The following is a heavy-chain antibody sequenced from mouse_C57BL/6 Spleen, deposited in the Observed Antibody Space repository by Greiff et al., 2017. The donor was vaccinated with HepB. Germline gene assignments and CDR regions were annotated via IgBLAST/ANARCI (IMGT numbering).Heavy chain of an antibody. V-gene: IGHV1-22*01. D-gene: IGHD2-14*01. Sequence: EVQLQQSGPELVKPGASVKMSCKASGYTFTDYNMHWVKQSHGKSLEWIGYINPNNGGTSYNQKFKGKATLTVNKSSSTAYMERRSLTSEDSAVYDCARRVRRGDYAMDYWGQGTSVTVSS. CDR3: ARRVRRGDYAMDY. J-gene: IGHJ4*01. CDR2: INPNNGGT. CDR1: GYTFTDYN.